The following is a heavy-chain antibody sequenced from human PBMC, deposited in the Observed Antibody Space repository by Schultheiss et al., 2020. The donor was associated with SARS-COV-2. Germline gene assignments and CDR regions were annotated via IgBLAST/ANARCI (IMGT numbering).Heavy chain of an antibody. J-gene: IGHJ3*02. CDR2: SRIRAKGYTT. Sequence: GGSLRLSCAASGFTLSVHYMDWFRQAPGKGLEWVGRSRIRAKGYTTEYTASVKGRFTISRDDSKNSLYLQMNSLRAEDTALYYCARTTTVTTYDAFDIWGQGTMVTVSS. D-gene: IGHD4-17*01. CDR1: GFTLSVHY. V-gene: IGHV3-72*01. CDR3: ARTTTVTTYDAFDI.